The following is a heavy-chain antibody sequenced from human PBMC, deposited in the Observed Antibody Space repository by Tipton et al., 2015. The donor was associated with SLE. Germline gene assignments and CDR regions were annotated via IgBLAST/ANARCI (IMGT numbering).Heavy chain of an antibody. Sequence: SLRLSCAASGFTVNNYYMSWVRLAPGRGLQWVSVIYGGGSTYYADSVEGRFTISRDNSKNTLYLEMNSLGSEDTAVYYCARASGGVSYYGLDVWGQGTTVTVSS. CDR1: GFTVNNYY. J-gene: IGHJ6*02. D-gene: IGHD3-10*01. CDR2: IYGGGST. CDR3: ARASGGVSYYGLDV. V-gene: IGHV3-53*05.